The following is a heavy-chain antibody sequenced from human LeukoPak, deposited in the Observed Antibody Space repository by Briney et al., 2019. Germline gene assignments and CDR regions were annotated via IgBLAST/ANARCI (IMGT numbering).Heavy chain of an antibody. Sequence: GGSLRLSCAASGFTYSRYWMHWVRQGPGKGLEWVSRIKSDGSSTRYADSVKGRFTVSRDNAKNTLYLQMNSLRAEDTAVYFCASGPTGFAWGQGTLVTVSS. D-gene: IGHD1-14*01. CDR3: ASGPTGFA. CDR2: IKSDGSST. J-gene: IGHJ5*02. V-gene: IGHV3-74*01. CDR1: GFTYSRYW.